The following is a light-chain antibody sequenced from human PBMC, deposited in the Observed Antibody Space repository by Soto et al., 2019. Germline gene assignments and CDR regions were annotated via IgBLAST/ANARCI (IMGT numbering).Light chain of an antibody. J-gene: IGKJ2*01. CDR1: QNIDNC. V-gene: IGKV1-5*03. Sequence: DIQMTQSPSTLSASVGDRVTITCRASQNIDNCLAWYQHKPGKAPKVLIYKASTLESGVPSRFSGSESGTEFTLTISSLQPDDFATYYCQQYNSYPRTFGQGPTVEIK. CDR2: KAS. CDR3: QQYNSYPRT.